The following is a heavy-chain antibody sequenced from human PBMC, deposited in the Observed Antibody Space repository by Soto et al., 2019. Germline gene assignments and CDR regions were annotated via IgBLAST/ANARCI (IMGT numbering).Heavy chain of an antibody. Sequence: PGKGWEWVSSISSSSSCIYYADTVKGRFTISRDKAKNSLYLQMNSMRAEDTAVYYCFFARRTADRIYRSGLGICGEGTLV. D-gene: IGHD3-3*01. J-gene: IGHJ1*01. CDR3: FFARRTADRIYRSGLGI. CDR2: ISSSSSCI. V-gene: IGHV3-21*01.